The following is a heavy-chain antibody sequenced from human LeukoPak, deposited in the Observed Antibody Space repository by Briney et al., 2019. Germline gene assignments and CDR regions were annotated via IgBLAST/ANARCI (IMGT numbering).Heavy chain of an antibody. V-gene: IGHV3-30*02. Sequence: GGSLRLSCGASGFTFSSYGMHWVRQAPGKGLEWVAFIRYDGSNKYYADSVKGRFTISRDNSKNTLYLQMNSLRAEDTAVYYCARGPSGYHNTGGQGTLVTVSS. CDR3: ARGPSGYHNT. D-gene: IGHD5-12*01. CDR2: IRYDGSNK. J-gene: IGHJ4*02. CDR1: GFTFSSYG.